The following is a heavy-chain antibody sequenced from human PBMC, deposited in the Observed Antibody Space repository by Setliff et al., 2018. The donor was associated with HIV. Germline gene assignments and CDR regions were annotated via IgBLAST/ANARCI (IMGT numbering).Heavy chain of an antibody. J-gene: IGHJ5*02. D-gene: IGHD3-9*01. V-gene: IGHV4-39*07. CDR3: ATQPGYYDILTGYPKGWFDP. CDR2: ISYSGTT. CDR1: GASTSSGSHF. Sequence: SETMSLTCTVSGASTSSGSHFWGWIRQPPGKGLECVGLISYSGTTDYNPSLKSRVTISPDASKNQFSLRLSSVTAADTAVYYCATQPGYYDILTGYPKGWFDPWGQGTLVTVSS.